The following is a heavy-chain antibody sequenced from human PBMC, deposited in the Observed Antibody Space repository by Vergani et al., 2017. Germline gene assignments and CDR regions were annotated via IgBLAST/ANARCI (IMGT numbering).Heavy chain of an antibody. V-gene: IGHV3-23*01. D-gene: IGHD3-10*01. CDR1: GFTFDTYT. CDR2: ISSGGGDI. Sequence: EVQLLESGGGLVQPGGSRRLSCAGAGFTFDTYTMAYVRQAPGKGLEWVATISSGGGDIFYADSVKGRFTISRDNSKNTLFLQMNSLKDEDTAVYYCTTAWGLYYLHDEYFQYWVRGTLVSVSS. J-gene: IGHJ1*01. CDR3: TTAWGLYYLHDEYFQY.